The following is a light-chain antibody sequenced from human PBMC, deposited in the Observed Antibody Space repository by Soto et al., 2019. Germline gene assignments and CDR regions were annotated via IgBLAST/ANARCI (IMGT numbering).Light chain of an antibody. CDR1: QSISSY. CDR2: AAS. Sequence: DIQLTQSPSSLSASVGSRVTITCLASQSISSYLNSYQQKPASAPPLLIHAASRLQSGGPSRFSGSGSGTDVSLTISRLQAEDFATYYCQQSYSTLYTFGQGTKVDIK. V-gene: IGKV1-39*01. CDR3: QQSYSTLYT. J-gene: IGKJ2*01.